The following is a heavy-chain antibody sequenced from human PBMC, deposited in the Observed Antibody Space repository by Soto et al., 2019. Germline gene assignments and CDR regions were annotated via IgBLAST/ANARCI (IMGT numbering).Heavy chain of an antibody. CDR1: GFTFRSYS. D-gene: IGHD1-20*01. J-gene: IGHJ1*01. V-gene: IGHV3-21*01. Sequence: EVQLVESGGGLVKPGGSLRLSCAASGFTFRSYSMNWVRQAPGKGLEWVSSISSSSSYIYYADSVKGRFTISRDNAKNSLYLQMNSLRAEDTAVYDCASWTVYAEYFQHWGQGTLVTVSS. CDR2: ISSSSSYI. CDR3: ASWTVYAEYFQH.